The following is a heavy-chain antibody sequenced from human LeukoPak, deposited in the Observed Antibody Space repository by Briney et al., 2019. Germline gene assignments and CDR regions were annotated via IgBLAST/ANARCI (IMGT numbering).Heavy chain of an antibody. CDR1: GYTFTGYY. J-gene: IGHJ4*02. CDR3: ARGVWDCSSTSCYTGHY. D-gene: IGHD2-2*02. Sequence: ASVKVSCKASGYTFTGYYMHWVRQAPGQGLEWMGWINPNSGGTNYAQKFQGRVTMTRDTSISTAYMELSRLRSDDTAVYYCARGVWDCSSTSCYTGHYWGQGTLVTVSS. V-gene: IGHV1-2*02. CDR2: INPNSGGT.